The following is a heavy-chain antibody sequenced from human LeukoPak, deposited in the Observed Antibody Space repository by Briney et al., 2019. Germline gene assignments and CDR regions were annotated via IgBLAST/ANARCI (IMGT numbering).Heavy chain of an antibody. V-gene: IGHV3-21*06. CDR3: ARQYYYYFDY. CDR1: GFTFSDYS. D-gene: IGHD3-10*01. Sequence: GESLRLSCGASGFTFSDYSMNWVRQAPGKGLEWVSSITSSSSHIYYADSLKGRFTISRDNAKNSLYLQMNSLRAEDTAVYYCARQYYYYFDYWGQGALVTVSS. CDR2: ITSSSSHI. J-gene: IGHJ4*02.